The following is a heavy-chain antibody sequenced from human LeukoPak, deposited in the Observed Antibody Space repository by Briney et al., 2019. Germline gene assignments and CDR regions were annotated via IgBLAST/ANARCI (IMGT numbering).Heavy chain of an antibody. D-gene: IGHD3-3*01. CDR1: GFTFSSYA. CDR3: AKGDMYYDFWSGYPI. Sequence: GGSLRLSCAASGFTFSSYAMTWVRQAPGKGLEWVSAISGSGGTTYYADSVRGRFTISRDNSKNTLYLQMNSLRAEDTAVYYCAKGDMYYDFWSGYPIWGQGTMVTVSS. V-gene: IGHV3-23*01. CDR2: ISGSGGTT. J-gene: IGHJ3*02.